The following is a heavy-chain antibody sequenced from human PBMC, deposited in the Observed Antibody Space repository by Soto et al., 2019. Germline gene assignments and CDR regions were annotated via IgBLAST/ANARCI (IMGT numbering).Heavy chain of an antibody. CDR1: GGSISSYY. CDR2: IYYSGST. V-gene: IGHV4-59*01. CDR3: ARGLTGAPGY. D-gene: IGHD3-10*01. Sequence: QVQLQESGPGLVKPSETLSLTCTVSGGSISSYYWSWIRQPPRKGLEWIGYIYYSGSTNYNPSLKSRVTISVDTSKNQFSLKLSSVTAADTAVYYCARGLTGAPGYWGQGTLVTVSS. J-gene: IGHJ4*02.